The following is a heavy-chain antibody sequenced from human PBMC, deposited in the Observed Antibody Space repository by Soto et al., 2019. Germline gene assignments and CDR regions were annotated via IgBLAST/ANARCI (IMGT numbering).Heavy chain of an antibody. CDR3: ARMATFGSLNWFDP. CDR2: MNPGSGDT. Sequence: SSVKVSFKASGYSFTNDDVSLLLDATVQWLEWMGWMNPGSGDTGYAQKFQGRVTMTRDISTATAYMELSSLRSDDTATYYCARMATFGSLNWFDPWGQGTLVTVSS. V-gene: IGHV1-8*01. CDR1: GYSFTNDD. J-gene: IGHJ5*02. D-gene: IGHD3-16*01.